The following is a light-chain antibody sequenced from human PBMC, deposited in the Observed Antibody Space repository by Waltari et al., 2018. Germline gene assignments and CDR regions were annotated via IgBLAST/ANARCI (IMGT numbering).Light chain of an antibody. CDR2: DAS. V-gene: IGKV3-20*01. CDR1: QSVGSSY. Sequence: FVLPQSPRTLSLSPGERVTLSCRASQSVGSSYLAWYQQKPGQAPRLLIYDASTRATGIPDRFSGSGSGTDFTLTISRLEPEDFAVYYCQQYGRSPWTFGQGTKVEIK. CDR3: QQYGRSPWT. J-gene: IGKJ1*01.